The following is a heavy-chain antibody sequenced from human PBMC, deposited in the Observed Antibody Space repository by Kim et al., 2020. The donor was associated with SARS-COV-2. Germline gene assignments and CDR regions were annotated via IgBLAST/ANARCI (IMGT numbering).Heavy chain of an antibody. V-gene: IGHV4-31*03. CDR2: LYYNENT. J-gene: IGHJ4*02. CDR3: ADNFGEGLKY. D-gene: IGHD3-16*01. CDR1: GVSITTGGYY. Sequence: SETLSLTCSVSGVSITTGGYYWSWIRQFPGKGLEWIGYLYYNENTYFNPSLKSRVTISVDSSENKFSLMMNSVTAADTARYYCADNFGEGLKYWGQGTLVSVSS.